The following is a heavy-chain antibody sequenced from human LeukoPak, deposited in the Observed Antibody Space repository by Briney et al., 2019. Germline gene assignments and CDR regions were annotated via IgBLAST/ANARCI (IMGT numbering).Heavy chain of an antibody. D-gene: IGHD6-25*01. CDR1: GFTFSTYE. V-gene: IGHV3-48*03. CDR2: ISSSGSTI. Sequence: PGGSLRLSCAASGFTFSTYEMNWVRQAPGEGLEWVSYISSSGSTIYYADFVKGRFTVSRDNAKNSLYLQMNSLRADDTAVYYCARTSWRLLAADYWGQGTLVTVPS. CDR3: ARTSWRLLAADY. J-gene: IGHJ4*02.